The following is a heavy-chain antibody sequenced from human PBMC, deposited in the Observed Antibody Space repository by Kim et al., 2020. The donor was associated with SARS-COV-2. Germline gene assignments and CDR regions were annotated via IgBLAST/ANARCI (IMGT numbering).Heavy chain of an antibody. D-gene: IGHD5-12*01. J-gene: IGHJ5*02. CDR3: ARLNSGYDSGWFDP. V-gene: IGHV5-10-1*01. Sequence: SQSFQGHVTISADKSISTAYLQWSGLKASDTAMYYCARLNSGYDSGWFDPWGQGTLVTVSS.